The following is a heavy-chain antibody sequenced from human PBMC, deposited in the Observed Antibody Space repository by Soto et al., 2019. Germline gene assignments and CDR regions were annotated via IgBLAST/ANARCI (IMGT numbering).Heavy chain of an antibody. Sequence: TSETLSLTCTVPGGSISSGGYYWIWIRQHPGKGLEWIGYIYYSGSTYYNPSLKSRVTISVDTSKNQFSLKLSSVTAADTAVYYCARGWESDNWFDPWGQGTLVTVSS. CDR3: ARGWESDNWFDP. CDR1: GGSISSGGYY. V-gene: IGHV4-31*03. J-gene: IGHJ5*02. D-gene: IGHD1-26*01. CDR2: IYYSGST.